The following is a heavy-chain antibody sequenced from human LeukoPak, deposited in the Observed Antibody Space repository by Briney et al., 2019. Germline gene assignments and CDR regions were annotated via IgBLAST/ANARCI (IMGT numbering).Heavy chain of an antibody. CDR1: VYTFSGYY. J-gene: IGHJ4*02. Sequence: ASVKVSCKASVYTFSGYYMHWVRQAPGQGLEWMGWINPNSGGTDYAQKFRGRVTMTRDTSISTAYMELNRLRSDDTAVYYCAKVAVGDFPDYWGQGTLVTVSS. CDR2: INPNSGGT. CDR3: AKVAVGDFPDY. V-gene: IGHV1-2*02. D-gene: IGHD6-19*01.